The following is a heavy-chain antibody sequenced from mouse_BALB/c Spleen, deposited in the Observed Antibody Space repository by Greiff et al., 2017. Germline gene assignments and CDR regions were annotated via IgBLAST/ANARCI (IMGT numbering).Heavy chain of an antibody. Sequence: QVQLQQSGPELVKPGASVKMSCKASGYTFTSYYIHWVKQRPGQGLEWIGWIYPGDGSTKYNEKFKGKTTLTADKSSSTAYMLLSSLTSEDSAIYFCARSDRYAFAYWGQGTLVTVSA. CDR2: IYPGDGST. CDR1: GYTFTSYY. J-gene: IGHJ3*01. V-gene: IGHV1S56*01. D-gene: IGHD2-14*01. CDR3: ARSDRYAFAY.